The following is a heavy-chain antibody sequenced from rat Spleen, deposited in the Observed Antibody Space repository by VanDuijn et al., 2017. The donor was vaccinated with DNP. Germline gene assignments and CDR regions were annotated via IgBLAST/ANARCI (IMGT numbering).Heavy chain of an antibody. Sequence: EVQLQESGPGLVEPSQSLSLTCSVTGYSITSCCRWTWIRKFPGHKLEWMGYINSAGNSNYNPSLKSRISITRDTSKNQFFLQVNSVTTEDTATYYCARWPGYNPPYAMDAWGQGTSVTVSS. CDR2: INSAGNS. CDR3: ARWPGYNPPYAMDA. D-gene: IGHD1-4*01. CDR1: GYSITSCCR. V-gene: IGHV3-3*01. J-gene: IGHJ4*01.